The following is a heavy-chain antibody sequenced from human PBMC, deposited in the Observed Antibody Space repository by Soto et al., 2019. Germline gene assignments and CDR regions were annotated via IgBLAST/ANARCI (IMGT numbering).Heavy chain of an antibody. CDR2: IYYSGRT. CDR1: GDSISSYY. CDR3: ARGHLGIPTTGTWYDFAY. Sequence: QVQLQEWGPRLVKPSETLSLTCTVSGDSISSYYWTWIRQPPGKGLEYIGYIYYSGRTYYNPSLKSRFTISVDTSKHQFSLKLSSVTAADTAVYYCARGHLGIPTTGTWYDFAYWGQGTLVTVSS. V-gene: IGHV4-59*01. J-gene: IGHJ4*02. D-gene: IGHD2-15*01.